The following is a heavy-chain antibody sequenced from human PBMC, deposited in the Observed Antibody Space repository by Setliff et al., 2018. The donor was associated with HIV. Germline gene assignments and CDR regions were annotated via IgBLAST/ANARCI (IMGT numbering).Heavy chain of an antibody. Sequence: KVSCKASGGTFSSYAISWVRQAPGQGLEWMGRIIPIFGTANYAQKFQGRVTITADKSTSTAYMELSSLRSEDTAVYYCARRAAGGSSPNDYMDVWGKGTTVTVSS. D-gene: IGHD6-6*01. CDR2: IIPIFGTA. V-gene: IGHV1-69*06. J-gene: IGHJ6*03. CDR1: GGTFSSYA. CDR3: ARRAAGGSSPNDYMDV.